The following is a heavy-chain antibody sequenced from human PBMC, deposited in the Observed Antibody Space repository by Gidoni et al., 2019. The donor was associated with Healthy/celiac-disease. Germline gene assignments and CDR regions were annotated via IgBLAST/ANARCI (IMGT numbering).Heavy chain of an antibody. CDR1: GFTFSSYG. Sequence: QVPLVESGGRVVPPATSLRLPCSASGFTFSSYGSHWVRQAPGKGLEWVAVRSYDGSNKYYADSVKGRFTISRDNSKNTLYLQMNSLRAEDTGVYYCAKDLINYYDSSTLDYWGQGTLVTVSS. CDR2: RSYDGSNK. CDR3: AKDLINYYDSSTLDY. D-gene: IGHD3-22*01. J-gene: IGHJ4*02. V-gene: IGHV3-30*18.